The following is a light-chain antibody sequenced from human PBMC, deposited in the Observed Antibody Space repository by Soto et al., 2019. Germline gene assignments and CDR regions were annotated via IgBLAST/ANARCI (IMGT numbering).Light chain of an antibody. Sequence: DIQMTQSPSTLSASVGDRVTITCRASQNINSGLAWYQQKPGRAPKFLIYKASSLETGVPSRFSGSGSGTEFTLTISNLQPDDSATYYCQHYNHYPVTFGQGTRLEIK. V-gene: IGKV1-5*03. CDR3: QHYNHYPVT. J-gene: IGKJ5*01. CDR1: QNINSG. CDR2: KAS.